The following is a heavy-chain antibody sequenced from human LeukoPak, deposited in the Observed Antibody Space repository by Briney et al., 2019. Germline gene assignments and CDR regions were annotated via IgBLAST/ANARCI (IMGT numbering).Heavy chain of an antibody. CDR3: ARLLGEWELRADAAFDI. CDR2: IYYSGSI. V-gene: IGHV4-59*08. D-gene: IGHD1-26*01. CDR1: GGSISSYY. Sequence: SETLSLTCTVSGGSISSYYWSWIRQPPGKGLEWIGYIYYSGSINYNPSLKSRVTISVDTSKNQFSLKLSSVTAADTAVYYCARLLGEWELRADAAFDIWGQGTMVTVSS. J-gene: IGHJ3*02.